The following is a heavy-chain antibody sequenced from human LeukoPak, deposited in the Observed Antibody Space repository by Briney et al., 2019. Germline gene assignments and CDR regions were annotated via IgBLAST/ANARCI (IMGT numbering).Heavy chain of an antibody. Sequence: GGSLRLSCAASGFTFSSYEMNWVRQAPGKGLEWISYISASGTITHYADSVEGRFTISRDDAKNSLYLQMNSLRAEDTAVYYCARLDYYYGSGSYGGDFWGQGTLVTVSS. J-gene: IGHJ4*02. CDR1: GFTFSSYE. CDR2: ISASGTIT. D-gene: IGHD3-10*01. V-gene: IGHV3-48*03. CDR3: ARLDYYYGSGSYGGDF.